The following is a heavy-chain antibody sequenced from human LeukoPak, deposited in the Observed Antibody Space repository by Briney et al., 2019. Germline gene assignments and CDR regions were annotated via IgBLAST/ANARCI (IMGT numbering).Heavy chain of an antibody. CDR3: ARKGLGGELGGFDY. V-gene: IGHV3-9*01. CDR2: ISSNSGGI. D-gene: IGHD3-16*01. CDR1: GFIFDDYA. J-gene: IGHJ4*02. Sequence: GRSLRLSCAASGFIFDDYAMHRVRQAPGKGLEWVSGISSNSGGIGYADSAQGRFTISRDNAKNSLYLQMNSLRAEDTALYHCARKGLGGELGGFDYRGQGTLVTVSS.